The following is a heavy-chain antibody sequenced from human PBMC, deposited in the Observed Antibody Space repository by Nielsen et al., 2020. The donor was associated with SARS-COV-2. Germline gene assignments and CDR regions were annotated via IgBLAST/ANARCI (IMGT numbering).Heavy chain of an antibody. J-gene: IGHJ6*02. CDR2: ISSSGSTI. CDR3: ARVSSGSYFGYYYYGMDV. D-gene: IGHD1-26*01. V-gene: IGHV3-48*03. Sequence: VRQAPGKGLEWVSYISSSGSTIYYADSVKGRFTISRDNAKNSLYLQMNSLRAEDTAVYYCARVSSGSYFGYYYYGMDVWGQGTTVTVSS.